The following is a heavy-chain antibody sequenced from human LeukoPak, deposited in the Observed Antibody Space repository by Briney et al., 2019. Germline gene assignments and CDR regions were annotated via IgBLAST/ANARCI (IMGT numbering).Heavy chain of an antibody. CDR1: GFTVSTNY. V-gene: IGHV3-53*01. D-gene: IGHD1-26*01. Sequence: GGSLRLSCAASGFTVSTNYMSWVRQAPGKGLEWVSEIYSGGSTYYAASVKGRFSISRDTSKNTVYLQMNSLRGEDTAVYYCARDLREHGAFDIWGQGTMVSVSS. CDR3: ARDLREHGAFDI. J-gene: IGHJ3*02. CDR2: IYSGGST.